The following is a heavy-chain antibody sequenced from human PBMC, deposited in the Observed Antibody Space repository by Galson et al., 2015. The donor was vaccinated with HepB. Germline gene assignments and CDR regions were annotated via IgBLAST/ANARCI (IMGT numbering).Heavy chain of an antibody. CDR1: GGTFSSYA. V-gene: IGHV1-69*06. J-gene: IGHJ4*02. D-gene: IGHD2-8*01. Sequence: SVKVSCKASGGTFSSYAISWVRQAPGQGLEWMGGIIPIFGTANYAQKFQGRVTITADKSTSTAYMELSSLRSEDTAVYYCARASKDIVPGRGYYFDYWGQGTLVTVSS. CDR3: ARASKDIVPGRGYYFDY. CDR2: IIPIFGTA.